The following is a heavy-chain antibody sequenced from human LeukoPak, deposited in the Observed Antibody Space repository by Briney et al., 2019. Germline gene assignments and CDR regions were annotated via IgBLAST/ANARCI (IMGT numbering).Heavy chain of an antibody. J-gene: IGHJ4*02. CDR2: INHSGGT. D-gene: IGHD3-3*01. Sequence: SETLSLTCAVYGGSFSGYYWSWIRQPPGKGLEWIGEINHSGGTNYNPSLKSRVTISVDTSKNQFSLKLSSVTAADTAVYYCAREAYDFWSGSARDSGYWGQGTLVTVSS. CDR3: AREAYDFWSGSARDSGY. V-gene: IGHV4-34*01. CDR1: GGSFSGYY.